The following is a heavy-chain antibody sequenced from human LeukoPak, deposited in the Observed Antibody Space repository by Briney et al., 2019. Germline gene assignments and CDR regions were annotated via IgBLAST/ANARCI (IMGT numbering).Heavy chain of an antibody. J-gene: IGHJ4*02. Sequence: GGSLRLSCAASGFTFSDYYMSWIRQAPGKGLEWVSYISSSGSTIYYADSVKGRFTISRDNSKNTLYLQMNSLRAEDTAVYYCAKSPTIFGVVIDYWGQGTLVTVSS. CDR1: GFTFSDYY. CDR2: ISSSGSTI. D-gene: IGHD3-3*01. CDR3: AKSPTIFGVVIDY. V-gene: IGHV3-11*04.